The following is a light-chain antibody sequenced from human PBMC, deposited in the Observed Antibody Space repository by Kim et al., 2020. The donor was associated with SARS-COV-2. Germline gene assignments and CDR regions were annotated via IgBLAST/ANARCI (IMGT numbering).Light chain of an antibody. Sequence: NFMLTQPHSVSESPGKTVTISCTGSSGSIASNNVQWYQQRPGSAPTTVIYEDNQRPSGVPDRFSGSIDSSSNSASLTISGLKTEDEADYYCQSYDSSNHVVFGGGTKVTVL. CDR2: EDN. V-gene: IGLV6-57*02. CDR1: SGSIASNN. J-gene: IGLJ2*01. CDR3: QSYDSSNHVV.